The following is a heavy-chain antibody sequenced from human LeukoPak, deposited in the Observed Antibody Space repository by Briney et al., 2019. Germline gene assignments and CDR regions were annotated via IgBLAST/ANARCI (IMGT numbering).Heavy chain of an antibody. V-gene: IGHV3-21*01. CDR3: ARGSENVVVMAATLDY. Sequence: PGGSLRLSCAASGFTFSSYSMNWVRQAPGKGLEWVSSISTSSIYIYYADSVKGRFTISRDNAKNSLYLQMSSLRAEDTAVYYCARGSENVVVMAATLDYWGQGTLVTVSS. CDR1: GFTFSSYS. J-gene: IGHJ4*02. CDR2: ISTSSIYI. D-gene: IGHD2-21*01.